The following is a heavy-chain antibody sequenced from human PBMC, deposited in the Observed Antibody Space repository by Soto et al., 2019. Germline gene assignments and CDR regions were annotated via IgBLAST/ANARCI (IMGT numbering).Heavy chain of an antibody. CDR3: ARSGYSYGPNPLLY. Sequence: QVQLQESGPGLVKPSQTLSLTCTVSGGSISSGGYYWSWIRQHPGKGLEWIGYIYYSGSTYYNPSLKIGVTISVDTSKNQFSLKLSSVTAADTAVYYCARSGYSYGPNPLLYWGQGTLVTVSS. D-gene: IGHD5-18*01. CDR1: GGSISSGGYY. V-gene: IGHV4-31*03. J-gene: IGHJ4*02. CDR2: IYYSGST.